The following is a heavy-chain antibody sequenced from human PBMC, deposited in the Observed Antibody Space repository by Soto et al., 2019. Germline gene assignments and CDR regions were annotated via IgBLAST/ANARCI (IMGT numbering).Heavy chain of an antibody. D-gene: IGHD3-3*01. CDR2: VYSSGGT. CDR1: GGSMSSYY. CDR3: ARGQRFSDWFDP. V-gene: IGHV4-4*07. J-gene: IGHJ5*02. Sequence: QVHLQQSGPGLVKPSETLSLTCTVSGGSMSSYYWTWIRQPAGKGLEWIGRVYSSGGTHYNPSLKIRVTISLDTSKNQFSLRLLSVTDADTAVYYCARGQRFSDWFDPWGQGTLVTVSS.